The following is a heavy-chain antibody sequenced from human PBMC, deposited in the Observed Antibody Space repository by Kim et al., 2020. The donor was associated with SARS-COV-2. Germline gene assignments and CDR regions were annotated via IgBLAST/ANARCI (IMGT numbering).Heavy chain of an antibody. V-gene: IGHV4-30-2*04. J-gene: IGHJ4*02. D-gene: IGHD3-10*01. Sequence: LKRRVTVSVDTSKNQFSLKLSSVTAADTAVYYCARTRLLWFGELLFGFDYWGQGTLVTVSS. CDR3: ARTRLLWFGELLFGFDY.